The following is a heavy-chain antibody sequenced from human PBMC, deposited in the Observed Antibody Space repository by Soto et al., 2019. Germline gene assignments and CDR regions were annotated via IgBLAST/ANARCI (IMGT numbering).Heavy chain of an antibody. D-gene: IGHD1-1*01. Sequence: QVQLVESGGGVVQPGRSLRLSCAASGFTFSSYAMHWVRQAPGKGLERVAVISYDGSNKYYADSVKGRFTISRDNSKNALYLQMSSLGAEDTSAYYCAMGTVQLKRRPFSYYCGMDVCVQGTTVTVSS. V-gene: IGHV3-30-3*01. CDR3: AMGTVQLKRRPFSYYCGMDV. CDR1: GFTFSSYA. CDR2: ISYDGSNK. J-gene: IGHJ6*02.